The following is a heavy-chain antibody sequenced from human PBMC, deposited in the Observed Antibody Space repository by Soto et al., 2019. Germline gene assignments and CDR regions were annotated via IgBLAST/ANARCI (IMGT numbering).Heavy chain of an antibody. CDR2: MHHSGAT. CDR3: ATGSLYYYGSGGMWDS. CDR1: GGSMSSPNW. V-gene: IGHV4-4*02. J-gene: IGHJ4*02. D-gene: IGHD3-10*01. Sequence: QVRLQESGPGLVKPSGTLSLTCLVSGGSMSSPNWWSWVRQAPGKGLEWIAEMHHSGATNYNPSLKSRLIVSIEKSKNQLSLNLSYVTAADSAVYYWATGSLYYYGSGGMWDSWGRGALVTVSS.